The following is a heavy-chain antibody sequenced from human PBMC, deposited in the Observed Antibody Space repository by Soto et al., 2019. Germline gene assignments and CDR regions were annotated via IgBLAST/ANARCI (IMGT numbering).Heavy chain of an antibody. J-gene: IGHJ4*02. CDR3: VLDWLFLAGVGEDY. Sequence: GGSLRLSCAASGFTFSSYSMNWVRQAPGKGLEWVSYISSSSSTIYYADSVKGRFTISRDNAKNSLYLQMNSLRAEDTAVYYCVLDWLFLAGVGEDYWGQGTLVTVSS. D-gene: IGHD3-9*01. V-gene: IGHV3-48*01. CDR2: ISSSSSTI. CDR1: GFTFSSYS.